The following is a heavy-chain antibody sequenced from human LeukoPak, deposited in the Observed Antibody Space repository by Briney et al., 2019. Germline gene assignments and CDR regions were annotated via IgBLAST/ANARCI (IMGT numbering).Heavy chain of an antibody. Sequence: GGSLRLSCAASGFTFSSYSMNWVRQAPGKGPEWVSSISSSSSYINYADSVKGRFTISRDNAKNSLYLQMNSLRAEDTAVYYCARATDGDYVPYWGQGTLVTVSS. J-gene: IGHJ4*02. V-gene: IGHV3-21*01. D-gene: IGHD4-17*01. CDR1: GFTFSSYS. CDR2: ISSSSSYI. CDR3: ARATDGDYVPY.